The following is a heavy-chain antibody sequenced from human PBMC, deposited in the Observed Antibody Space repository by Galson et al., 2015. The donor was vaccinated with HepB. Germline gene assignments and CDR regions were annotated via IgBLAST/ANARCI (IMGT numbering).Heavy chain of an antibody. Sequence: QSGAEVKKPGESLKISCKDSGHSFTSYWIGWVHQMPGKGLEWMGIIYPGDSETRYSPSFQGQVTISADRSVSTAYLQWSSLRASDTAIYYCARPPWGIPPRGPQPWGQGTLVTVSS. CDR2: IYPGDSET. CDR1: GHSFTSYW. V-gene: IGHV5-51*07. D-gene: IGHD7-27*01. CDR3: ARPPWGIPPRGPQP. J-gene: IGHJ5*02.